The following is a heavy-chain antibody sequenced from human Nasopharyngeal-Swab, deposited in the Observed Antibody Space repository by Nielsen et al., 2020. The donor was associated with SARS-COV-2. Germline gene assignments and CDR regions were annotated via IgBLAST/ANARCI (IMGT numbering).Heavy chain of an antibody. D-gene: IGHD1-7*01. CDR2: ISAYNGNT. V-gene: IGHV1-18*01. CDR1: GCTFTSYG. Sequence: ASVKVSCRASGCTFTSYGISWVRQAPGQGLEWMGWISAYNGNTNYAQKLQGRVTMTTDTSTSTAYMELRSLRSDDTAVYYFARRELELRGYYYYYMDVWGKGTTVTVSS. J-gene: IGHJ6*03. CDR3: ARRELELRGYYYYYMDV.